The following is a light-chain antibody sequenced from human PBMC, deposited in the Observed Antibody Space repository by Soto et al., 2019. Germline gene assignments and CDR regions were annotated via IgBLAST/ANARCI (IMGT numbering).Light chain of an antibody. CDR1: QALSNY. Sequence: DIQLTQSASVLSASVGDTVTITCRASQALSNYLAWYQQKPGKAPDLLIYSASTLQSGVPSRFSGSGSETECSLTIRALQPEDVATYYCQQLSRYPLTLGGGTKVDIK. CDR3: QQLSRYPLT. CDR2: SAS. J-gene: IGKJ4*01. V-gene: IGKV1-9*01.